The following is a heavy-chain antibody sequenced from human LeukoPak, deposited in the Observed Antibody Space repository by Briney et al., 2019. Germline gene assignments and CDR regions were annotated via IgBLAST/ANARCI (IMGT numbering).Heavy chain of an antibody. Sequence: ASVKVSCKASGYTFTSYGISWVRQAPGQGLEWMRWISAYNGNTNYAQKLQGRVTMTTDTSTSTAYMELRSLRSDDTAVYYCARSLLLDTWFDPWGQGTLVTVSS. V-gene: IGHV1-18*01. CDR1: GYTFTSYG. CDR2: ISAYNGNT. CDR3: ARSLLLDTWFDP. D-gene: IGHD2-15*01. J-gene: IGHJ5*02.